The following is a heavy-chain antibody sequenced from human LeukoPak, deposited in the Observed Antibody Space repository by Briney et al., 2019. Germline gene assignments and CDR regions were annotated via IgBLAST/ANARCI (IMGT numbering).Heavy chain of an antibody. CDR3: ARANPNWNPPDY. V-gene: IGHV4-59*08. Sequence: SETLSLTCTVPGGSMTSYFWSWIRQPPGKGLEWIGYVYHSGSTSYNPSLKSRVSISEDTSKNQFSLKLSSETAADTAVYYCARANPNWNPPDYWGQGTLVTVSS. CDR2: VYHSGST. J-gene: IGHJ4*02. D-gene: IGHD1-1*01. CDR1: GGSMTSYF.